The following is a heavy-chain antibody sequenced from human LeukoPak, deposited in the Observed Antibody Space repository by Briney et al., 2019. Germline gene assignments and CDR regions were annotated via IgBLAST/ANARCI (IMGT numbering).Heavy chain of an antibody. D-gene: IGHD6-19*01. CDR1: GFTFSSYG. V-gene: IGHV3-30*18. J-gene: IGHJ3*02. Sequence: PGGSLRLSCAASGFTFSSYGMHWVRQAPGKGLEWVALISYDGSNKYYADSVKGRFTISRDNSKNTLYLQMNSLRAEDTAVYYCAEDTAVAGTDAFDIWGQGTMVTVSS. CDR3: AEDTAVAGTDAFDI. CDR2: ISYDGSNK.